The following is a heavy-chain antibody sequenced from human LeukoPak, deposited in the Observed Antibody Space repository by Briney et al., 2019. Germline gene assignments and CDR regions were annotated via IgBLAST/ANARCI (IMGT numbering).Heavy chain of an antibody. D-gene: IGHD3-3*01. V-gene: IGHV3-30*04. CDR1: GFSFSRNA. CDR2: ISYDARNK. Sequence: GRSLRLSCTTSGFSFSRNAMHWVRQAPGKGLEWVAVISYDARNKYYADSVKGRFTISRDSSKNTLYLQMNSLRPEDTAVYYCAREGVGFDYWGQGTLVTVSS. J-gene: IGHJ4*02. CDR3: AREGVGFDY.